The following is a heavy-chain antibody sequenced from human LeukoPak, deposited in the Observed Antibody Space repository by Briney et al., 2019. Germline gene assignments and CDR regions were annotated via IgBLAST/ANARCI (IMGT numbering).Heavy chain of an antibody. V-gene: IGHV3-21*01. CDR3: AREGFYAFDI. CDR1: GFTFSNYG. CDR2: ISSSSSYI. J-gene: IGHJ3*02. Sequence: GESLRLSCAASGFTFSNYGMNWVRQAPGKGLEWVSSISSSSSYIYYADSVKGRFTISRDNAKNSLYLQMNSLRAEDTAVYYCAREGFYAFDIWGQGTMVTVSS.